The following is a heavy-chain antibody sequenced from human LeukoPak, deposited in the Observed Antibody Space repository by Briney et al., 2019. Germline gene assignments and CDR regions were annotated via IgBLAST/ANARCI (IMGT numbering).Heavy chain of an antibody. CDR3: ATPNSHRYYYDSTGAFDI. D-gene: IGHD3-22*01. CDR2: IIPILGIA. J-gene: IGHJ3*02. Sequence: SVKVSCKASGGTFSSYAISWVRQAPGQGLEWMGRIIPILGIANYAQKFQGRVTITADKSTSTAYMELSSLGSEDTAVYYCATPNSHRYYYDSTGAFDIWGQGTMVTVSS. V-gene: IGHV1-69*04. CDR1: GGTFSSYA.